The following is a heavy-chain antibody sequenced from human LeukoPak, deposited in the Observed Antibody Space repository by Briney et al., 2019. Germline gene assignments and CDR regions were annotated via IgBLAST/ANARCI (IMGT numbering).Heavy chain of an antibody. CDR3: ARDGRYCGSTSCRLNWFDP. D-gene: IGHD2-2*01. CDR2: INPSGGST. Sequence: ASVKVSCKASGYTFTTYYMHWVRQAPGQGLEWMGIINPSGGSTSYAQKLQGRVTMTRDTSTSTIYMELSSLRSEDTAVYYCARDGRYCGSTSCRLNWFDPWGQGTLVTVSS. CDR1: GYTFTTYY. J-gene: IGHJ5*02. V-gene: IGHV1-46*01.